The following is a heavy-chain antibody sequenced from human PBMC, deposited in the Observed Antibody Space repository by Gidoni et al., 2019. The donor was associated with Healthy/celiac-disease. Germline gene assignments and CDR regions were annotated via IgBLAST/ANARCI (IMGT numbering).Heavy chain of an antibody. CDR2: IYHSGST. CDR1: GYSISSGYY. CDR3: ASSSGSGSYYFYY. Sequence: QVQLQESGPGLVKPSETLSLTCTVSGYSISSGYYWGWIRPPPGKGLEWIGSIYHSGSTYYNPSLKSRVTISVDTSKNQFSLKLSSVTAADTAVYYCASSSGSGSYYFYYWGQGTLVTVSS. D-gene: IGHD3-10*01. V-gene: IGHV4-38-2*02. J-gene: IGHJ4*02.